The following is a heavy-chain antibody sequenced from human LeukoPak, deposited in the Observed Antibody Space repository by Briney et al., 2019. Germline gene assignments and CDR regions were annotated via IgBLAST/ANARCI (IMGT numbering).Heavy chain of an antibody. V-gene: IGHV4-59*11. Sequence: SETLSLTCTVSGGSMSSHYGSWIGQPPGKGLEWIGYIYYSGSTNYNPSLKSRVTISVDTSKNQFSLKLSSVTAADTAVYYCARSVDGSWKDAFDIWGQGTMVTVSS. CDR2: IYYSGST. CDR3: ARSVDGSWKDAFDI. J-gene: IGHJ3*02. CDR1: GGSMSSHY. D-gene: IGHD2-2*03.